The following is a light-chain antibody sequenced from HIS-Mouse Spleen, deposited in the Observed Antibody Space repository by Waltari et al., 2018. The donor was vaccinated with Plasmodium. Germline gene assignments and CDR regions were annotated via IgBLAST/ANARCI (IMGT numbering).Light chain of an antibody. V-gene: IGKV3-15*01. CDR1: PSVSSN. CDR3: QQYNNWSFT. J-gene: IGKJ3*01. Sequence: EIVMTQSPATLSVSPGERATLSCRASPSVSSNLAWYQQKPGQAPRLLIYGASPRATGIPARFRGSGSGTEFTLTISSLQSEDFAVYYCQQYNNWSFTFGPGTKVDIK. CDR2: GAS.